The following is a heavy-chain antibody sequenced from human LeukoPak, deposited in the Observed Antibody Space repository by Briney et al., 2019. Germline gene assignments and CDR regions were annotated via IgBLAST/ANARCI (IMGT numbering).Heavy chain of an antibody. V-gene: IGHV1-69*05. CDR1: GGTFSSYA. J-gene: IGHJ3*02. CDR2: IIPIFGTA. Sequence: SVKVSCKASGGTFSSYAISWVRQAPGQGLEWMGGIIPIFGTANYAHKFQSSVTITTHQSTSPAYMELRSLRSEDTAVSYCARVYSYGYHAFDIWGQGTMVTVSS. D-gene: IGHD5-18*01. CDR3: ARVYSYGYHAFDI.